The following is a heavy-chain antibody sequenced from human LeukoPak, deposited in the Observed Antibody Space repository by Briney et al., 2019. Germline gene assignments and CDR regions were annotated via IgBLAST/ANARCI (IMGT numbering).Heavy chain of an antibody. CDR3: ARDGESGQWLYYFDY. D-gene: IGHD6-19*01. Sequence: GGSLRLSCAASGFTFSSYAMHWVRQAPGKGLEWVAVISYDGSNKYYADSVKGRFTISRDNSKNTLYLQMNSLRAEDTAMYYCARDGESGQWLYYFDYWGQGTLVTVSS. V-gene: IGHV3-30*04. CDR1: GFTFSSYA. CDR2: ISYDGSNK. J-gene: IGHJ4*02.